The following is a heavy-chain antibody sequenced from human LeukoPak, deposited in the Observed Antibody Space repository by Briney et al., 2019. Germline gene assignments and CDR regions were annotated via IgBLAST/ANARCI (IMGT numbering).Heavy chain of an antibody. CDR2: INHSGST. CDR3: ARRSSKRFNWYFDL. J-gene: IGHJ2*01. Sequence: SETLSLTCAVYGGPFSGYYWSWIRQPPGKGLDWIGEINHSGSTNYNPSLKSRVTISVDTSKNQFSLKLSSVTAADTAVYYCARRSSKRFNWYFDLWGRGTLVTVSS. CDR1: GGPFSGYY. V-gene: IGHV4-34*01. D-gene: IGHD5-24*01.